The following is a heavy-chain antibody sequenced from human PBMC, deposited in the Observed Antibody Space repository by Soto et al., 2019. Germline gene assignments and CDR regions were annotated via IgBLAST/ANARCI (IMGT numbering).Heavy chain of an antibody. J-gene: IGHJ4*02. CDR3: ARGGTVTNVFDY. Sequence: QVQLVQSGAEVKKPGSSVKVSCKASGGTFSSDTISWVRQAPGQGLEWMGRIIPILGIANYAQKFQGRVTITADKSTSTAYMELSSLRSEDTAVYYCARGGTVTNVFDYWGQGTLVTVSS. V-gene: IGHV1-69*02. CDR2: IIPILGIA. D-gene: IGHD4-17*01. CDR1: GGTFSSDT.